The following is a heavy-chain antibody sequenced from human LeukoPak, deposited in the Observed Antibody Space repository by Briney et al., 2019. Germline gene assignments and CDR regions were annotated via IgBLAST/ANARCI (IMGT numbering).Heavy chain of an antibody. V-gene: IGHV3-7*01. CDR2: MNQDGSAK. Sequence: GGSLRLACAASGFTVSDSWMSWVRQAPGKGLEWVANMNQDGSAKGYVDSVKGRFTISRDNARNSLYLQMSSLRPEDTSVYYCATYTRWVAGDVWGQGTTVTVSS. D-gene: IGHD3-16*01. CDR3: ATYTRWVAGDV. J-gene: IGHJ6*02. CDR1: GFTVSDSW.